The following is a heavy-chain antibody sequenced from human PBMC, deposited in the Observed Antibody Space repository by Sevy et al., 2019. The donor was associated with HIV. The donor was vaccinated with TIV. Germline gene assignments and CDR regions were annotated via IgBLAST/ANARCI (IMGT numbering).Heavy chain of an antibody. Sequence: GGSLRLSCAASGFTFSSYAMSWVRQAPGKGLEWVSAISGSGGSTYYADSVKGRLTISRANSKNTLYLQMNSLRAEDTAVYYCAKDGFKPSVGDENYYYYYMDVWGKGTAVTISS. J-gene: IGHJ6*03. CDR3: AKDGFKPSVGDENYYYYYMDV. V-gene: IGHV3-23*01. CDR2: ISGSGGST. D-gene: IGHD3-16*01. CDR1: GFTFSSYA.